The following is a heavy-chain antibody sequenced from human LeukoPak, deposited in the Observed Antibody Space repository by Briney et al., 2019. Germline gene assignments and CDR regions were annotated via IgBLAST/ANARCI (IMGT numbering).Heavy chain of an antibody. CDR3: AKKRDAFDI. D-gene: IGHD5-24*01. Sequence: QPGGSLRLSCVASGFTFSSYAMGWVRQAPGKRPEWVSSLTDSGGTTYYVDSVKGRFTISRDNSKNTLYLHMNSLRAEDTAMYYCAKKRDAFDIWGQGTEVAVSS. V-gene: IGHV3-23*01. CDR2: LTDSGGTT. J-gene: IGHJ3*02. CDR1: GFTFSSYA.